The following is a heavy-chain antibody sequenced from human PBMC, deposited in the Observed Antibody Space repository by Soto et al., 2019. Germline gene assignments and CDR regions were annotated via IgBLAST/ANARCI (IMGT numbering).Heavy chain of an antibody. V-gene: IGHV3-23*01. D-gene: IGHD4-17*01. CDR2: ISGSGGST. J-gene: IGHJ4*02. Sequence: PGGSLRLSCAASGFTFSSYAMSWVRQAPGKGLEWVSAISGSGGSTYYADSVKGRFTISRDNSKNTLYLQMNSLRAEDTAVYYCASSPLGTTVTNTDYWGQGTLVTGSS. CDR3: ASSPLGTTVTNTDY. CDR1: GFTFSSYA.